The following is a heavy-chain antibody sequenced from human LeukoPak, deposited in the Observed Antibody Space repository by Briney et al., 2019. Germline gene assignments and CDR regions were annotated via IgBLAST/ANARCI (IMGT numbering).Heavy chain of an antibody. Sequence: SETLSLTCTVSGGSISSSSYYWGWIRQPPGKGLEWIGSIYYSGSTYYNPSLKSRVTISVDTSKNQFSLKLSSVTAADTAVYYCARGVTGTTTLWRGGDFDYWGQGTLVTVSS. CDR2: IYYSGST. J-gene: IGHJ4*02. V-gene: IGHV4-39*01. CDR3: ARGVTGTTTLWRGGDFDY. CDR1: GGSISSSSYY. D-gene: IGHD1-7*01.